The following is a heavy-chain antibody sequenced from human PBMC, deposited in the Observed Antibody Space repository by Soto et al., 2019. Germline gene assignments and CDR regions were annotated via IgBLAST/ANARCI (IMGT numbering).Heavy chain of an antibody. Sequence: SETLSLTCAVSGGSISSSNWWSWVRQPPGKGLEWIGEIYHSGSTNYNPSLKSRVTISVDKSKNQFSLKLSSVTAADTAVYYCARVGDFWSGSPNAFDIWGQGTMVTVSS. D-gene: IGHD3-3*01. CDR2: IYHSGST. CDR3: ARVGDFWSGSPNAFDI. J-gene: IGHJ3*02. CDR1: GGSISSSNW. V-gene: IGHV4-4*02.